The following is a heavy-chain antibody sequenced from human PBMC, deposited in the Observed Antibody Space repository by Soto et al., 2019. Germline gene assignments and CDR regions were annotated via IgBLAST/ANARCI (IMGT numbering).Heavy chain of an antibody. CDR1: GFTVSRYS. V-gene: IGHV3-48*02. Sequence: EVQLVESGGGLVQPGGSLRLACVASGFTVSRYSMTWVRQAPGKGLEWVSYISRNSRFIHYADSVKGRFTISRDNAKNSLYLQMNSLRDEDTAVYYGASDFAWAFDYWGQGTMLTVAP. CDR3: ASDFAWAFDY. J-gene: IGHJ4*02. CDR2: ISRNSRFI. D-gene: IGHD1-26*01.